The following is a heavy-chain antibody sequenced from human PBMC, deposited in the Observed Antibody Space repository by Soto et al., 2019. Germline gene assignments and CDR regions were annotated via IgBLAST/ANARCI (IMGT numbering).Heavy chain of an antibody. V-gene: IGHV1-18*01. D-gene: IGHD3-10*01. Sequence: QGQVVQSGGEVKKPGASVTVSCKAAGYTFSNFGIAWVRLAPGQGLEWMGWVSGYNGKTNYAQQLQGRMTLTIDTSASTAYMELRSLRSDDTAVYYCARCVWTERSSGDLPYYFDYWGQGTQVTVSS. CDR1: GYTFSNFG. J-gene: IGHJ4*02. CDR3: ARCVWTERSSGDLPYYFDY. CDR2: VSGYNGKT.